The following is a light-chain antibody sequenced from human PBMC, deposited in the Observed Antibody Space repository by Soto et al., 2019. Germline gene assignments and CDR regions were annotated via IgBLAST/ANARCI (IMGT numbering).Light chain of an antibody. J-gene: IGKJ1*01. CDR3: LSYTAAPWT. Sequence: DIQMTQSPSSLSASVGDRVTITCRASQGIGSYLVWYQQKPGTVPKVLIFAASTLQSGVPSRFSGGGSGTDFTLTISSLQPEDVGTYYCLSYTAAPWTFGQGTKVEIK. V-gene: IGKV1-27*01. CDR1: QGIGSY. CDR2: AAS.